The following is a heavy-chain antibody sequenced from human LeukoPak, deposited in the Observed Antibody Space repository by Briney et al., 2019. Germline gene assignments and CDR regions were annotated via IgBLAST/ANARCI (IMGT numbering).Heavy chain of an antibody. CDR2: IYPGDSDT. J-gene: IGHJ4*02. Sequence: GESLKISCMGSGYSFSNYWIGRVRQMPGKGLEWMGIIYPGDSDTRYSPSFKGQVTISADKSISTAYLQWSSLKASDTAMYYCARRRGDPPFPTEIDYWGQGTLVTVSS. D-gene: IGHD3-16*01. V-gene: IGHV5-51*01. CDR1: GYSFSNYW. CDR3: ARRRGDPPFPTEIDY.